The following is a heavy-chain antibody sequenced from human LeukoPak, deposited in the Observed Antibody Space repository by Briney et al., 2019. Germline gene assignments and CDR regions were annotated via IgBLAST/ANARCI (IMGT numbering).Heavy chain of an antibody. D-gene: IGHD2-15*01. CDR1: GGSIGRGDYY. CDR2: VYYSGST. J-gene: IGHJ4*02. CDR3: ARAPGYCSGGSCYGGEFDY. V-gene: IGHV4-30-4*01. Sequence: SQTLSLTCTVSGGSIGRGDYYWTWVRQPPGKGLEWIGCVYYSGSTYYNPSLKSRVTISVDTSKNQFSLNLNSVTAADTAVYYCARAPGYCSGGSCYGGEFDYWGQGTLVTVSS.